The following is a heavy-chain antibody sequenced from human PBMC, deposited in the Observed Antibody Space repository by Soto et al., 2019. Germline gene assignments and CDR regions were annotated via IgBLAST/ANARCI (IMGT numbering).Heavy chain of an antibody. CDR2: ISGSGGST. J-gene: IGHJ5*02. CDR1: GFTFSSYA. D-gene: IGHD4-17*01. Sequence: PGGSLRLSCAASGFTFSSYAMSWVRQAPGKGLEWVSAISGSGGSTYYADSVKGRFTISRDSSKNTLYLQMNSLRAEDTAVYYCAKDHLPTTITTPWFDPWGQGTLVTVSS. CDR3: AKDHLPTTITTPWFDP. V-gene: IGHV3-23*01.